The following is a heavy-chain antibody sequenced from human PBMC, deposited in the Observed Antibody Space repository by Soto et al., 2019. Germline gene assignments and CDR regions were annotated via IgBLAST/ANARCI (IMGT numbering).Heavy chain of an antibody. V-gene: IGHV4-59*01. CDR1: SGSISSYY. D-gene: IGHD6-19*01. CDR2: IYYSGST. CDR3: ASNSGVAGNYGMDV. J-gene: IGHJ6*02. Sequence: SETLSLTCTVSSGSISSYYWSWIRQPPGKGLEWIGYIYYSGSTNYNPSLKSRVTISVDTSKNQFSLKLSSVTAADTAVYYCASNSGVAGNYGMDVWGQGTTVTVSS.